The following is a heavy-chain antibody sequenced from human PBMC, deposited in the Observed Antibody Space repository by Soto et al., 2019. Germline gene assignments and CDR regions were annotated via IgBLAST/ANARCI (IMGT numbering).Heavy chain of an antibody. CDR1: GITFSSYA. Sequence: EVQLLESGGGLVQPGGSLRLSCAASGITFSSYAMSWVRQAPGKGLEWVSAISGSGGSTYYADSVKGRFTISRDNSKNTLYLQMNSLRAEDTAAYYCGKKIRPLILSLFDYWGQGTLATVSS. CDR3: GKKIRPLILSLFDY. V-gene: IGHV3-23*01. CDR2: ISGSGGST. J-gene: IGHJ4*02.